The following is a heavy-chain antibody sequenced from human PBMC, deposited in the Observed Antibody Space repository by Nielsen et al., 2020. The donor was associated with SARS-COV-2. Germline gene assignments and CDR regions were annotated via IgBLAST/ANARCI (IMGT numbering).Heavy chain of an antibody. Sequence: GSLRLSCTVSGGSISSYYWSWIRQPPGKGLEWIGYIYYSGSTNYNPSLKSRVTISVDTSKNQFSLKLSSVTAADTAVYYCARGSRVGAIDCWGQGTLATVSS. CDR3: ARGSRVGAIDC. CDR2: IYYSGST. J-gene: IGHJ4*02. CDR1: GGSISSYY. V-gene: IGHV4-59*01. D-gene: IGHD1-26*01.